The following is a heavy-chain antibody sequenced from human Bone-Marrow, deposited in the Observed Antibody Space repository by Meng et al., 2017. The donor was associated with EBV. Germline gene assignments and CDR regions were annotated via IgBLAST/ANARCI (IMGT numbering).Heavy chain of an antibody. J-gene: IGHJ4*02. V-gene: IGHV4-61*01. CDR1: GGSVSSDNYY. CDR3: ARSPGSSGWNYYFDD. Sequence: QVQLQESGPGLVKPSGXLSLTCXVSGGSVSSDNYYWSWIRQPPGKGLEWIGYVHYIGSTIDNPSLKSRVTISVDRSKNQFSLKLSSVTAADTAVYYCARSPGSSGWNYYFDDWGQGTLVTVSS. D-gene: IGHD6-19*01. CDR2: VHYIGST.